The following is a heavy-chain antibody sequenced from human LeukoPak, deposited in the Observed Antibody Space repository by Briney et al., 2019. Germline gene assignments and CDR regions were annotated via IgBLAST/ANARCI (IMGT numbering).Heavy chain of an antibody. J-gene: IGHJ5*02. CDR2: IKQDGSEK. Sequence: GGSLRLSCAASGFTFSSYWMSWVRQAPGKGLEWVANIKQDGSEKYYVDSVKGRLTISRDNAKNSLYLQMNSLRAEDTAVYYCARDADTSEFFSWLDLWGQGTLVTVSS. CDR3: ARDADTSEFFSWLDL. V-gene: IGHV3-7*01. CDR1: GFTFSSYW. D-gene: IGHD3-22*01.